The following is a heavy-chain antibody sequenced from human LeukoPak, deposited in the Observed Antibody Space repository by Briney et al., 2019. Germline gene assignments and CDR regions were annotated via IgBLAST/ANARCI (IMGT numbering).Heavy chain of an antibody. V-gene: IGHV4-59*01. Sequence: SETLSLTCTVSGGSISSYYWSWIRQPPGKGLEWIGYIYYSGSTNYNPSLKSRVTISVDTSKNQFSLKLSPVTAADTAVYYCARGAGSGTCDYWGQGTLVTVSS. CDR3: ARGAGSGTCDY. CDR2: IYYSGST. CDR1: GGSISSYY. D-gene: IGHD3-10*01. J-gene: IGHJ4*02.